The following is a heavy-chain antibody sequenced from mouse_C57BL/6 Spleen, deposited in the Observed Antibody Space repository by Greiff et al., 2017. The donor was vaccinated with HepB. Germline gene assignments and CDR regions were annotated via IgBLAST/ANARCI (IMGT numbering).Heavy chain of an antibody. Sequence: QVQLQQPGAELVKPGASVKVSCKASGYTFTSYWIHWVKQRPGQGLEWIGRIHPSDRDTNYNQKFKGKATLTVDKSSSTAYRQLSSLTSEDSAVYYCAINYYYGSSPAYWGQGTLVTVAA. CDR3: AINYYYGSSPAY. V-gene: IGHV1-74*01. D-gene: IGHD1-1*01. CDR2: IHPSDRDT. J-gene: IGHJ3*01. CDR1: GYTFTSYW.